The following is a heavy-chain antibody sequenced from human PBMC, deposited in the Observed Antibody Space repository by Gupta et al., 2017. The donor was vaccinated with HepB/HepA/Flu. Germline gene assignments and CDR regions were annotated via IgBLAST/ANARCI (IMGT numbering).Heavy chain of an antibody. Sequence: QLQLQESGPGLVKPSETLSLTCTVSGGSISSSSYYWGWIRQSPGKGLEWIGSIYYSGSTYYNPSLKSRVTISVDTSKNQFSLKLSSVTAADTAVYYCARLPDMIAAAGNHAFDIWGQGTMVTVSS. CDR1: GGSISSSSYY. CDR3: ARLPDMIAAAGNHAFDI. V-gene: IGHV4-39*01. CDR2: IYYSGST. D-gene: IGHD6-13*01. J-gene: IGHJ3*02.